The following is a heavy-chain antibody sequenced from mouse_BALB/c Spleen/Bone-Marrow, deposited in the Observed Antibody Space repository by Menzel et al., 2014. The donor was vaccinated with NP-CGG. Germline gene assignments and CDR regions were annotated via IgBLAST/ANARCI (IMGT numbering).Heavy chain of an antibody. V-gene: IGHV5-6-2*01. J-gene: IGHJ4*01. Sequence: EVMLVESGGGLVKFGESLKLSCAASGFTFSTYYMSWVRQTPEKRLELVAAIYTNDGSTYYPDTVKGQFAISRDNAKNTLHLQMSSQKSEDTALYYCARRAFYGLDYWGQGTSVAVSS. CDR2: IYTNDGST. CDR3: ARRAFYGLDY. CDR1: GFTFSTYY.